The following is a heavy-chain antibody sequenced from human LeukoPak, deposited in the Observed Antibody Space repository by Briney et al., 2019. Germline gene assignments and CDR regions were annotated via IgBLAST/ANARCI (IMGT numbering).Heavy chain of an antibody. J-gene: IGHJ4*02. D-gene: IGHD3-10*01. CDR3: AKTYLDSGSYNSGPNDS. CDR1: RFTFSPST. CDR2: ISSTSTSI. Sequence: GGSLRLSCVAPRFTFSPSTMNWVRQTPGKGLEWVSSISSTSTSINYAGSVRGRFTISRDNAKNSLYLQMSSLRAEDTAVYYCAKTYLDSGSYNSGPNDSWGQGTLVTVSS. V-gene: IGHV3-21*04.